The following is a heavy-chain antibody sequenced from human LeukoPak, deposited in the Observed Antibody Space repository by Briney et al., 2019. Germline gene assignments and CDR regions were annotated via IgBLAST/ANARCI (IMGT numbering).Heavy chain of an antibody. D-gene: IGHD3-22*01. Sequence: PGGSLRLSCAASGFTFTIYAMTWVRQAPGKGLEWVSYISGSGGDTYYADSVKGRFTISRDNSKNTLYLQMNSLRAEDTAVYYCARRYYDSSGYHSLDYWGQGTLVTVSS. V-gene: IGHV3-23*01. CDR2: ISGSGGDT. CDR3: ARRYYDSSGYHSLDY. CDR1: GFTFTIYA. J-gene: IGHJ4*02.